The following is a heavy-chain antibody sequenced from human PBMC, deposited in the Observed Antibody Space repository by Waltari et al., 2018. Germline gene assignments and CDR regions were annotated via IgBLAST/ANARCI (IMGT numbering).Heavy chain of an antibody. Sequence: QVQLVESGGGVVQPGRSPRLSCAASGFTFSSYAMHWVRQAPGKGLEWVAVISYDGSNKYYADSVKGRFTISRDNSKNTLYLQMNSLRAEDTAVYYCARVFDRYYFDYWGQGTLVTVSS. CDR1: GFTFSSYA. J-gene: IGHJ4*02. D-gene: IGHD3-9*01. CDR2: ISYDGSNK. V-gene: IGHV3-30-3*01. CDR3: ARVFDRYYFDY.